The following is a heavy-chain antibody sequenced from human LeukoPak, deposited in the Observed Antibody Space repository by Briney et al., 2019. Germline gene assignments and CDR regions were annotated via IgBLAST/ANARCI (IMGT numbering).Heavy chain of an antibody. Sequence: PGRSLRLSCAASGFTFSSYAMHWVRQAPGKGLEWVAVISYDGSNKYYADSVKGRFTISRDNSKNTLYLQMNSLRAEDTAVYYCARVRGVTAIRDYYYGMDVWGQGTTVTVSS. CDR2: ISYDGSNK. CDR1: GFTFSSYA. D-gene: IGHD2-21*02. CDR3: ARVRGVTAIRDYYYGMDV. V-gene: IGHV3-30-3*01. J-gene: IGHJ6*02.